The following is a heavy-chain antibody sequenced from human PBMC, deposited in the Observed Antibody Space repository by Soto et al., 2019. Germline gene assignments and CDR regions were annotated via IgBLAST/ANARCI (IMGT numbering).Heavy chain of an antibody. CDR2: ISGGGGST. CDR1: GFTFSSYA. D-gene: IGHD1-1*01. CDR3: AKGVRNWNAPLDY. J-gene: IGHJ4*02. V-gene: IGHV3-23*01. Sequence: EVQLLESGGGLVQPGGSLRLSCVASGFTFSSYAMSWVRQSPGKGLEWVSGISGGGGSTDYADSVKGRFTISRDNSKNTRHRQVISLRAEDPALYYCAKGVRNWNAPLDYWGQGTLVTVSS.